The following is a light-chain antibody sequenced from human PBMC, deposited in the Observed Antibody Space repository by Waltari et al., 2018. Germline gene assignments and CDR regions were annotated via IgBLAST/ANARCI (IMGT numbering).Light chain of an antibody. Sequence: QSALTQPASVSESPGQSITISCTGASTDVGDYNYVSWYQQIPGQAPKVIIYDVTKRPSGVSKRFSGSKSGHSASLSIAGLQAEDEAHYYCCSYAGRSTWVFGGGTKVTVL. J-gene: IGLJ3*02. V-gene: IGLV2-14*03. CDR3: CSYAGRSTWV. CDR1: STDVGDYNY. CDR2: DVT.